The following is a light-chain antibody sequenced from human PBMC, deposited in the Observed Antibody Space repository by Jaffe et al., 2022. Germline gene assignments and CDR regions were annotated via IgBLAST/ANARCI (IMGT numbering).Light chain of an antibody. J-gene: IGKJ4*01. Sequence: EIVLTQSPATLSLSPGERATLSCRASQSVGRNYLAWYQKKLGQAPRLLIYGASSRATGIPDRFSGSGSGTDFTLTISRLEPEDFAVYYCQQYATSPLAFGGGTKVDLK. CDR1: QSVGRNY. CDR3: QQYATSPLA. CDR2: GAS. V-gene: IGKV3-20*01.